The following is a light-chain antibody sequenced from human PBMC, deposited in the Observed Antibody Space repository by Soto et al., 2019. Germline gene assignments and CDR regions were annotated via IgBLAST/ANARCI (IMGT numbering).Light chain of an antibody. V-gene: IGLV2-14*01. CDR2: DVS. Sequence: QSALTQPASVSGSPGQSITISCTGTSSDVGGYNFVSWYQQSPGKAPTLMMYDVSNRPSGVSNRFSGSQSGNTASLTISGLQAEDEADYYCSSYTKSSTLVIFGGGTKLTVL. CDR1: SSDVGGYNF. J-gene: IGLJ2*01. CDR3: SSYTKSSTLVI.